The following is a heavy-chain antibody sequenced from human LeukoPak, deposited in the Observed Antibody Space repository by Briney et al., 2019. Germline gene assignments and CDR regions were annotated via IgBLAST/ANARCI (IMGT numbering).Heavy chain of an antibody. V-gene: IGHV3-48*02. J-gene: IGHJ4*02. CDR2: ISHTSSAI. CDR1: GFMFSSFG. Sequence: GGSLRLSCAASGFMFSSFGMNWGRQAPGRGLEWVSYISHTSSAIEYADSVKGRFTMSRDYAGNSLYLQMSSLRDEDTAVYFCARNPAWGYFDYWGRGALVTVSS. D-gene: IGHD7-27*01. CDR3: ARNPAWGYFDY.